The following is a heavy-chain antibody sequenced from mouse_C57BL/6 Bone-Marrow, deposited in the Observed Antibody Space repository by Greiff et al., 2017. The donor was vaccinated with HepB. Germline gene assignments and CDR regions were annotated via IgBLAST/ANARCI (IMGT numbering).Heavy chain of an antibody. J-gene: IGHJ2*01. CDR3: AREGYGNYAY. CDR1: GCSITSGYY. V-gene: IGHV3-6*01. Sequence: EVHLVESGPGLVKPSQSLSLTCSVTGCSITSGYYWNWIRQFPGNKLEWMGYISYDGSNNYNPSLKNRISITRDTSKNQFFLKLNSVTTEDTATYYCAREGYGNYAYWGQGTTLTVSS. CDR2: ISYDGSN. D-gene: IGHD2-1*01.